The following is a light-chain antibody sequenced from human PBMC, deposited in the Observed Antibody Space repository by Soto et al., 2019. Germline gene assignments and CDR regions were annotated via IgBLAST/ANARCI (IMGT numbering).Light chain of an antibody. Sequence: DIVMTQSPDSLAVSLGERATINCKSSQSVLYSSNNKNYLAWYQQKTGQPPKLLIYWASTRESGVSDRFSGSGSGTDFTLTISSQQAEDVAVYHCQQYYSSPLTFGQGTRLEIK. CDR1: QSVLYSSNNKNY. V-gene: IGKV4-1*01. CDR3: QQYYSSPLT. CDR2: WAS. J-gene: IGKJ5*01.